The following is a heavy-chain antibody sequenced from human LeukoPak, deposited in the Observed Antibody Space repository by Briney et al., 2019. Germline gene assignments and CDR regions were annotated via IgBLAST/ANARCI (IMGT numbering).Heavy chain of an antibody. CDR1: GFTFSSYA. D-gene: IGHD3-10*01. CDR3: AKDIKTYYYGSGSSGIDY. V-gene: IGHV3-30*04. CDR2: ISFDGINK. Sequence: GRSLRLSCAASGFTFSSYAVHWVRQAPGKGLEWVAVISFDGINKYYADSVKGRFTISRDNSKNTLYLQMNSLRAEDTAVYYCAKDIKTYYYGSGSSGIDYWGQGTLVTVSS. J-gene: IGHJ4*02.